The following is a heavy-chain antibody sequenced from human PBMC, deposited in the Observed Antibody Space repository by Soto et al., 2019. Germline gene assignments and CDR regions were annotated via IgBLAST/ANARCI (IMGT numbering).Heavy chain of an antibody. CDR1: GYNFTGYY. V-gene: IGHV1-2*04. CDR3: ARGRYSTGLPDY. J-gene: IGHJ4*02. D-gene: IGHD6-19*01. CDR2: INTNSGDT. Sequence: ASVKVSCKACGYNFTGYYMHWVRQAPGQGLEWMGWINTNSGDTSSEQKFEAWVTMTRDTSISTAYMELSRLKSDDTAVYYCARGRYSTGLPDYWGQGTLVTVSS.